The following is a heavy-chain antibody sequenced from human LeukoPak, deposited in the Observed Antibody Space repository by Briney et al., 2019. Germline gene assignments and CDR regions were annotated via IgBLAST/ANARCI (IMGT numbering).Heavy chain of an antibody. Sequence: PSETLSLTCTVSGGSISGSIYSWGWIRQPPGKGLEWIGNIYYGGSTYYHPSLKSRVTISVDTAKNQFSLKLNSVTAADTAVYYCAIDYGDYYFEHWGQGTLVTVSS. J-gene: IGHJ4*02. CDR2: IYYGGST. D-gene: IGHD4-17*01. CDR3: AIDYGDYYFEH. CDR1: GGSISGSIYS. V-gene: IGHV4-39*01.